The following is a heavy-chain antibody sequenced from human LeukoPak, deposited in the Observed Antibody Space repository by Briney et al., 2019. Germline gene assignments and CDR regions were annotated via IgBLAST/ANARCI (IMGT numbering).Heavy chain of an antibody. V-gene: IGHV1-18*01. CDR3: ARVVAVAGTLVGAYFDY. J-gene: IGHJ4*02. CDR1: GYTFTSYG. D-gene: IGHD6-19*01. CDR2: ISAYNGNT. Sequence: GASVKVSCKASGYTFTSYGISWVRQAPGQGLEWMGWISAYNGNTNYAQKLQGRVTMTTDTSTSTAYMELRSLRSDDTAVYYCARVVAVAGTLVGAYFDYWGQGTLVTVSS.